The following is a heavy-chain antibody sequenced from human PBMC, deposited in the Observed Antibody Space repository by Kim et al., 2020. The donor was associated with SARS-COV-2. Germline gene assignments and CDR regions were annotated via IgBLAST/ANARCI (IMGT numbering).Heavy chain of an antibody. J-gene: IGHJ6*02. CDR2: IWYDGSNK. D-gene: IGHD2-21*02. V-gene: IGHV3-33*01. CDR3: ARLAVVTAIPVSYYGMDV. Sequence: GGSLRLSCAASGFTFSSYGMHWVRQAPGKGLEWVAVIWYDGSNKYYADSVKGRFTISRDNSKNTLYLQMNSLRAEDTAVYYCARLAVVTAIPVSYYGMDVWGQGTTVTVSS. CDR1: GFTFSSYG.